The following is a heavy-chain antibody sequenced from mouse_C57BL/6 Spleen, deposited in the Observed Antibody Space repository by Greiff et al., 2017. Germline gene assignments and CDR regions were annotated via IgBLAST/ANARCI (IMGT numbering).Heavy chain of an antibody. V-gene: IGHV1-82*01. CDR2: IYPGDGDT. J-gene: IGHJ4*01. CDR1: GYAFSSSW. Sequence: QVQLQQSGPELVKPGASVKISCKASGYAFSSSWMNWVKQRPGKGLEWIGRIYPGDGDTNYNGKFKGKATLTADKSSSTASMPLSSLSSADSAVYFCARWLFYAMDYWGQGTSVTVSS. CDR3: ARWLFYAMDY.